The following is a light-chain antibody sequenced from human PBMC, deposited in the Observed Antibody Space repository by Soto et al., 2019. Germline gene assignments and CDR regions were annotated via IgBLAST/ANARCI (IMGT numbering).Light chain of an antibody. V-gene: IGKV1-27*01. CDR3: QEHNGDLPVA. CDR2: AAS. J-gene: IGKJ3*01. CDR1: QAIDQS. Sequence: DIQMTQSPSSLSASVGDRVTITCRSSQAIDQSVAWYQQKPGQVPNLLIYAASTLHSGVPSRFSGSGSGTPFSLPNTGLQPEEDSTVYCQEHNGDLPVAFGPGTTVDV.